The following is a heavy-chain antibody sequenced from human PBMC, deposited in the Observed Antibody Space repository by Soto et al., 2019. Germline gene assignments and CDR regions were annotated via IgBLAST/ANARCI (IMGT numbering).Heavy chain of an antibody. CDR2: ISWNSGSI. CDR3: AKGAYFRGVIIYPFDY. Sequence: GGSLRLSCAASGFTFDDYAMHWVRQAPGKGLEWVSGISWNSGSIGYADSVKGRFTISRDNAKNSLYLQMNSLRAEDTALYYCAKGAYFRGVIIYPFDYWGQGTLVTVSS. CDR1: GFTFDDYA. J-gene: IGHJ4*02. D-gene: IGHD3-10*02. V-gene: IGHV3-9*01.